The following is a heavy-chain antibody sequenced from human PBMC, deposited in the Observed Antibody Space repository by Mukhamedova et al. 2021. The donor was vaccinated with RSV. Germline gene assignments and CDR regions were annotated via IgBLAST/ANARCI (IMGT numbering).Heavy chain of an antibody. V-gene: IGHV3-21*01. J-gene: IGHJ4*02. D-gene: IGHD3-3*01. CDR3: ASSTYHDFWSGYYTGRFYFDS. Sequence: YYAGSVRGRFTISRDNAKNLLYQQMDSLRAEDTAVYYCASSTYHDFWSGYYTGRFYFDSWGQGTLVTVSS.